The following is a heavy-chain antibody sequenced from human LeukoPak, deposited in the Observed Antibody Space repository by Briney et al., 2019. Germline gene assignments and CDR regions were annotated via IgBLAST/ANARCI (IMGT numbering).Heavy chain of an antibody. CDR2: IKQDGSAK. Sequence: GGSLRLSCAASGFTFSSYWMSWVRQAPGKGLEWVANIKQDGSAKYYVDSVKGRFTISRDNAKNSLSLQMNSLTAEDTAVYYCARDASEHCSSTTCYDGRGDSHYWGQGTLVTVSS. V-gene: IGHV3-7*01. CDR1: GFTFSSYW. D-gene: IGHD2-2*01. CDR3: ARDASEHCSSTTCYDGRGDSHY. J-gene: IGHJ4*02.